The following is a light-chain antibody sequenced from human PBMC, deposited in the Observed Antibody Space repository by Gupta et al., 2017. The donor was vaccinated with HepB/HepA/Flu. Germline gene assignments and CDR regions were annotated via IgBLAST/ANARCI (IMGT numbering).Light chain of an antibody. CDR2: KAT. CDR1: HDIYNR. V-gene: IGKV1-5*03. Sequence: DIQMTQSPSSLSASAGDRVIITCRASHDIYNRLAWYQQKPGKAPKLLIWKATNLKNGVPSRFSGRGSGTEFTLAISSLQPDDSGTYYCQYHKDYWWAFGQGTRVEIK. J-gene: IGKJ1*01. CDR3: QYHKDYWWA.